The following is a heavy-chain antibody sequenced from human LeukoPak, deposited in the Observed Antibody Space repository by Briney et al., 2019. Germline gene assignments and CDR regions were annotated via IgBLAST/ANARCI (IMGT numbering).Heavy chain of an antibody. CDR1: GFSFSSYS. D-gene: IGHD6-19*01. V-gene: IGHV3-21*01. J-gene: IGHJ4*02. CDR2: ISSSSSYR. CDR3: ARGRSAVAGIAGFDY. Sequence: GGSLRLSCAASGFSFSSYSMTWVRQAPGKGLEWVSSISSSSSYRYYADPMKGRFAISRDNAENSLFLQMNSLRAEDTAVYYCARGRSAVAGIAGFDYWGQGSLVTVSS.